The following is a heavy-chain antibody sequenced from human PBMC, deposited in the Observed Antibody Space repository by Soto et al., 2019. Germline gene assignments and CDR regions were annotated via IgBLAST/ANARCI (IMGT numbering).Heavy chain of an antibody. CDR3: ARGHTRNYYGSGRGRYYYYMDV. V-gene: IGHV4-34*01. CDR1: GGSFSGYY. Sequence: KQSQTLSLTCAVYGGSFSGYYWSWIRQPPGKGLEWIGEINHSGSTNYNPSLKSRVTISVETSKNQFSLKLSSVTAADTAVYYCARGHTRNYYGSGRGRYYYYMDVWGKGTTVTVSS. J-gene: IGHJ6*03. CDR2: INHSGST. D-gene: IGHD3-10*01.